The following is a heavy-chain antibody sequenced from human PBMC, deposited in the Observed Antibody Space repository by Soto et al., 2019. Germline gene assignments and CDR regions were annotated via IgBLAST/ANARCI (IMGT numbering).Heavy chain of an antibody. CDR2: ISGSGGST. V-gene: IGHV3-23*01. D-gene: IGHD3-3*01. CDR1: GFTFSSYA. Sequence: GGSLRLSCAASGFTFSSYAMSWVRQAPGKGLEWVSAISGSGGSTYYADSVKGRFTISRDNSKNTLYLQMNSLRAEDTAVYYCAKFLDYDFWSGYYVFDYWGQATLVTVSS. CDR3: AKFLDYDFWSGYYVFDY. J-gene: IGHJ4*02.